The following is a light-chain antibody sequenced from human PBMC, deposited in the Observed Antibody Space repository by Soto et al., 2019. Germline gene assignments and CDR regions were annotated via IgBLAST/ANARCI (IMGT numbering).Light chain of an antibody. V-gene: IGKV1-39*01. CDR2: ASS. Sequence: DIQMTQSPSSLSASVGHSVTITFQSSQSSIGYLNWYQQQEGKAPQLLIYASSSLQSGVPARFSGSGSGTNFILSISSLQTEDAAIYYCQQSYSSPRTCGQGTKLVI. CDR3: QQSYSSPRT. CDR1: QSSIGY. J-gene: IGKJ2*01.